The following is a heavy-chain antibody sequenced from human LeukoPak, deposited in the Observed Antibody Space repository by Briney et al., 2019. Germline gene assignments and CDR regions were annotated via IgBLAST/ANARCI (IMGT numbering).Heavy chain of an antibody. Sequence: GGSLRLSCAASGFTFSSYGMHWVRQAPGKGLEWVAFIRNDGSNKHYADSVKGRFTISRDNIKNTLYLQMKSLRAEDTAVYYCAREVRPNDYWGQGTLVTVSS. J-gene: IGHJ4*02. CDR1: GFTFSSYG. CDR3: AREVRPNDY. CDR2: IRNDGSNK. V-gene: IGHV3-30*02. D-gene: IGHD6-25*01.